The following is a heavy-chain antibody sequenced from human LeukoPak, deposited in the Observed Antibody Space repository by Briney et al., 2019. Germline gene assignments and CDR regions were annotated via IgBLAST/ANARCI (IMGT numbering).Heavy chain of an antibody. Sequence: SETLSLTCTVSGGSISSSSYYWSWIRQPPGKGLEWIGYIYYSGSTNYNPSLKSRVTISVDTSKNQFSLKLSSVTAADTAVYYCARGEFLDVFDYWGQGTLVTVSS. CDR1: GGSISSSSYY. V-gene: IGHV4-61*01. J-gene: IGHJ4*02. CDR3: ARGEFLDVFDY. CDR2: IYYSGST. D-gene: IGHD1-1*01.